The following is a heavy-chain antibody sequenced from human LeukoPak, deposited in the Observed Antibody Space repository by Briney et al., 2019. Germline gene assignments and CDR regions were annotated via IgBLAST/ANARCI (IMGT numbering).Heavy chain of an antibody. V-gene: IGHV4-61*08. Sequence: SETLSLTCTVSGGSISSGGYYWSWIRQHPGKGLEWIGYIYYSGSTNYNPSLKSRVTISVDTSKNQFSLKLSSVTAADTAVYYCARGRGVVPANYYYYYGMDVWGQGTTVTVSS. CDR3: ARGRGVVPANYYYYYGMDV. D-gene: IGHD2-2*01. CDR2: IYYSGST. J-gene: IGHJ6*02. CDR1: GGSISSGGYY.